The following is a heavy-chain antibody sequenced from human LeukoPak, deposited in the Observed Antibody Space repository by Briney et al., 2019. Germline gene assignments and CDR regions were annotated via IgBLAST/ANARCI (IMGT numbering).Heavy chain of an antibody. J-gene: IGHJ4*02. CDR2: ISGSGGST. CDR1: GFPFSSYA. Sequence: GGSLRLSCGASGFPFSSYAMSWVPQAPGKGLEWVSAISGSGGSTYYADSVKGRFTISRDSSKNTLYLQMNSLRAEDTAVYYCAKDGDYYDSRGYEELEDYWGQGTLVTVSS. V-gene: IGHV3-23*01. D-gene: IGHD3-22*01. CDR3: AKDGDYYDSRGYEELEDY.